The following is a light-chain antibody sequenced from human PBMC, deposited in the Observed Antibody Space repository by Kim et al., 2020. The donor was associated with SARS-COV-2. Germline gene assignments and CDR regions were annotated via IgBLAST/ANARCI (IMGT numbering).Light chain of an antibody. CDR1: QSFSGNY. J-gene: IGKJ1*01. V-gene: IGKV3-20*01. CDR2: GAS. Sequence: EVVLTQSPGTLSLSPGERATLSCRASQSFSGNYLAWYQQKPGQAPRLLIYGASSRATGIPDRFSGSGSGTDFTLTITRLEPEDFAVYYCQHFGRSSWTFGQGTKLDIK. CDR3: QHFGRSSWT.